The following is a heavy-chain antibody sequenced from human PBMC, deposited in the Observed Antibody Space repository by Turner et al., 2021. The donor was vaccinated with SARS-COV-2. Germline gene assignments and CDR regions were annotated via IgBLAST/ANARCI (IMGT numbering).Heavy chain of an antibody. J-gene: IGHJ6*02. V-gene: IGHV4-39*01. D-gene: IGHD5-18*01. CDR3: ARLMDTAMDYYGTDV. CDR2: IYYSGSA. Sequence: QLQLQESGPGLVKPSETLSLTCTVSGGSISSSSYYWGWFRQPPGKGLEWIGNIYYSGSAYYNPSLKSRVTISVDPSKNQFSLKLTSVTAADTAVYYCARLMDTAMDYYGTDVWGQGTTVTVSS. CDR1: GGSISSSSYY.